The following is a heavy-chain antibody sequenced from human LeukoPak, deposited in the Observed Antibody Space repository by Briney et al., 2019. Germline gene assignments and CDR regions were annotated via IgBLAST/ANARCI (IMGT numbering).Heavy chain of an antibody. CDR3: ARAMSPGDYGDYVGAFDI. CDR2: ISAYNGNT. CDR1: GYTFTSYG. V-gene: IGHV1-18*01. Sequence: ASVKVSCKASGYTFTSYGISWVRQAPGQGLERMGWISAYNGNTNYAQKLQGRVTMTTDTSTSTAYMELRSPRSDDTAVYYCARAMSPGDYGDYVGAFDIWGQGTMVTVSS. J-gene: IGHJ3*02. D-gene: IGHD4-17*01.